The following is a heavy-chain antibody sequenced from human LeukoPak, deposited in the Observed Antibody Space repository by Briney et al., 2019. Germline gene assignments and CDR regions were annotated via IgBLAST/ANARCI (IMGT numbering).Heavy chain of an antibody. V-gene: IGHV3-23*01. D-gene: IGHD1-26*01. CDR2: LSGSGAST. J-gene: IGHJ4*02. Sequence: PGGSLRLSCAASGFTFSNYAMNWVRQAPGKGLEWVSALSGSGASTYYADSVKGRFTISRDNSKNTLYLQIHSLSPEDSAVYYCAKAPAEGSYYFFDSWGQGTLLTVSS. CDR1: GFTFSNYA. CDR3: AKAPAEGSYYFFDS.